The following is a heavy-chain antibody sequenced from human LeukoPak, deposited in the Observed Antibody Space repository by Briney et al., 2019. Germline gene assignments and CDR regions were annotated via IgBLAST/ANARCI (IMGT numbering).Heavy chain of an antibody. J-gene: IGHJ4*02. CDR1: GFTLNSYA. CDR3: ARITYSSGWFPFDY. CDR2: IKQDGSEK. Sequence: GGSLRLSCAASGFTLNSYAMSWVRQAPGKGLEWVANIKQDGSEKYYVDSVKGRFTISRDNAKNSLYLQMNSLRAEDTAVYYCARITYSSGWFPFDYWGQGTLVTVSS. V-gene: IGHV3-7*01. D-gene: IGHD6-19*01.